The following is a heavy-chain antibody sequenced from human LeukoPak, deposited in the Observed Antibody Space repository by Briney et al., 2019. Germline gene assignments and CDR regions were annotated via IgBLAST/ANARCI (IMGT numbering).Heavy chain of an antibody. D-gene: IGHD6-13*01. CDR3: ARDWAAAGPNYYYYYGMDV. CDR2: IYYSGST. CDR1: GGSISSYY. V-gene: IGHV4-59*01. J-gene: IGHJ6*02. Sequence: SETLSLTCTVSGGSISSYYWSWIRQPPGRGLEWIRYIYYSGSTNYNPSLKSRVTISVDTSKNQFSLKLSSVTAADTAVYYCARDWAAAGPNYYYYYGMDVWGQGTTVTVSS.